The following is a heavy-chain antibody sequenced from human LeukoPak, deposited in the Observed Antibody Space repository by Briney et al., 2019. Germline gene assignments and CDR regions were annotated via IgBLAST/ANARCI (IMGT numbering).Heavy chain of an antibody. Sequence: GGSLRISCADSGFTFSVYAMTWVRQAPGKGLEWVSTISGSGGSTYYGDSVKGRFTISRDNSKNTLYLQMNSLRAEDTAVYYCAKGGPFSSRMTTVTPFDYWGQGTLVTVSS. CDR2: ISGSGGST. CDR3: AKGGPFSSRMTTVTPFDY. CDR1: GFTFSVYA. J-gene: IGHJ4*02. D-gene: IGHD4-17*01. V-gene: IGHV3-23*01.